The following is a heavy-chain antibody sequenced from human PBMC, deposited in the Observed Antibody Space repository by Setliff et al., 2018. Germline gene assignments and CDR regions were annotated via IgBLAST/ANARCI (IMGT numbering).Heavy chain of an antibody. CDR1: GYPFNNYG. Sequence: ASVKVSCKASGYPFNNYGISWLRQTPGQGLEWMGWIGGHNDDPLFALKFQGRVTMTTDTFTTTAYMELKSLRSDDTAVYYCARSWRAGALNHFDYWGQGSRVTVSS. CDR2: IGGHNDDP. D-gene: IGHD3-3*01. V-gene: IGHV1-18*01. CDR3: ARSWRAGALNHFDY. J-gene: IGHJ4*02.